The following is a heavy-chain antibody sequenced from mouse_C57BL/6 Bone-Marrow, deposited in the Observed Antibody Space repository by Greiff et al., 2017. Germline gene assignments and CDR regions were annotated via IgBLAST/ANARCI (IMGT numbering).Heavy chain of an antibody. Sequence: QVTLKESGPGILQSSQTLSLTCSFSGFSLSTSGMGVSRIRQPSGKGLEWLAHIYWDDDKRYNPSLKSRLTISKDTSRNQGILKITSVDTADTATYYCARSIYDGYEDYWGQGTSVTVSS. J-gene: IGHJ4*01. CDR1: GFSLSTSGMG. D-gene: IGHD2-3*01. CDR2: IYWDDDK. V-gene: IGHV8-12*01. CDR3: ARSIYDGYEDY.